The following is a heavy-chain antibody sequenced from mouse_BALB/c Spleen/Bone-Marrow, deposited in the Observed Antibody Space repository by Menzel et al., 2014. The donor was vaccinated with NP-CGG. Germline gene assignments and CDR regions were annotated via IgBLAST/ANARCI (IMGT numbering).Heavy chain of an antibody. CDR1: GYSFTGFN. Sequence: EVQLQQSGAELEKPGASVKTSCKASGYSFTGFNMNWVKQSNGKSLEWIGNIDLYYGDTNYNQKFKGKATLTVDKSSSTAYMQLKSLTSEDSAVYYCARSRYDGTYWYFDVWGAGTTVTVSS. CDR2: IDLYYGDT. CDR3: ARSRYDGTYWYFDV. J-gene: IGHJ1*01. D-gene: IGHD2-14*01. V-gene: IGHV1-39*01.